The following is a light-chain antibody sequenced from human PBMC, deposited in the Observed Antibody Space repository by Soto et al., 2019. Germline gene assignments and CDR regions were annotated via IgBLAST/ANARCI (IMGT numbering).Light chain of an antibody. V-gene: IGKV1-39*01. CDR2: GTS. CDR3: QQSYNTPLT. CDR1: QSIGRY. Sequence: DIQMTQSPSSLSASVGDQVTITCRSSQSIGRYLNWYQQKPGKAPEVLIYGTSNLRSGVPSRFSGSGSGTDFTLTISSLQVEDFATYYCQQSYNTPLTFGGGTKVEIK. J-gene: IGKJ4*01.